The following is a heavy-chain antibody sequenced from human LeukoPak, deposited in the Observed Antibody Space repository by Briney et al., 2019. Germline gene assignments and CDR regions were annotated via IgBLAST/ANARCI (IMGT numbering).Heavy chain of an antibody. Sequence: GGSLRLSCAASGFTFGHYWMSWVRQAPGKGLEWVSYISSSSSTIYYAESVKGRFTISRDNAKNSLYLQMNSLRVEDTAVYYCARSRGNSGSYPLDYWGQGTLVTVSS. CDR1: GFTFGHYW. CDR2: ISSSSSTI. V-gene: IGHV3-48*01. D-gene: IGHD1-26*01. J-gene: IGHJ4*02. CDR3: ARSRGNSGSYPLDY.